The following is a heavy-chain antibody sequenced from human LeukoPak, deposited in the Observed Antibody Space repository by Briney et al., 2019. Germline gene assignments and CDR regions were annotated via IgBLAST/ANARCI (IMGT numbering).Heavy chain of an antibody. D-gene: IGHD3-16*01. CDR2: INSDGSRT. CDR3: AGGYGFDY. V-gene: IGHV3-74*01. Sequence: GGSLRLSCAASGXTFSTYWVHWVRQAPGKGLVWVSRINSDGSRTSYADSVKGRFTISRDNAKNTLYLLVNSLRAEDTAVYYCAGGYGFDYWGQGTLVTVSS. CDR1: GXTFSTYW. J-gene: IGHJ4*02.